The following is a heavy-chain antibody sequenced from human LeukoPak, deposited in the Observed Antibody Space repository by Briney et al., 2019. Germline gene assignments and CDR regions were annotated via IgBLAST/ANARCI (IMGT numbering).Heavy chain of an antibody. CDR3: ARDRIGFDY. CDR2: IYYSGST. D-gene: IGHD2-15*01. V-gene: IGHV4-59*01. Sequence: PSETLSLTCTVSGGSISSYYWSWIRQPPGKGLEWIGYIYYSGSTNYNPSLKSRVTISVDTSKNQFSLKLSSVTAADTAVYYCARDRIGFDYWGQGTLVTVSS. J-gene: IGHJ4*02. CDR1: GGSISSYY.